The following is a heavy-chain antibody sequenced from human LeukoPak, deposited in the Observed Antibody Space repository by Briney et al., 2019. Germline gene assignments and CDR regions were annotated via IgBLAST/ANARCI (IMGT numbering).Heavy chain of an antibody. Sequence: ASVKVSCKASGYTFTGHYMHWVRQAPGQGLGWMGWINPNSGGTNYAQKFQGRVTMTRDTSISTAYMELSSLRSDDTAVYYCARGRVGATTLVFDYWGQGTLVTVSS. D-gene: IGHD1-26*01. CDR3: ARGRVGATTLVFDY. J-gene: IGHJ4*02. CDR2: INPNSGGT. CDR1: GYTFTGHY. V-gene: IGHV1-2*02.